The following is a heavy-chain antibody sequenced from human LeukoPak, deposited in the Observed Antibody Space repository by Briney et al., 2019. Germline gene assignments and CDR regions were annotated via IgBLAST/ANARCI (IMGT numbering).Heavy chain of an antibody. CDR2: IYYSGST. V-gene: IGHV4-59*08. Sequence: SETLSLTCTVSGGSISSYYWSWIRQPPGKGLEWIGYIYYSGSTNYNPSLKSRVTISVDTSKNQFSLKLSSVTAADTAVYYCARLGYSNYHPWYYYYGMDVWGQGTTVTVSS. D-gene: IGHD4-11*01. CDR3: ARLGYSNYHPWYYYYGMDV. J-gene: IGHJ6*02. CDR1: GGSISSYY.